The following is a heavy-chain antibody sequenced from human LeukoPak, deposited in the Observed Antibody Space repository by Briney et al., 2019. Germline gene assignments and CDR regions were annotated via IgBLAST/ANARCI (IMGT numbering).Heavy chain of an antibody. CDR3: ARDRIVGATNFDY. J-gene: IGHJ4*02. V-gene: IGHV3-11*04. CDR2: ISSSGSTI. D-gene: IGHD1-26*01. CDR1: GFTFSDYY. Sequence: GGSLRLSCAASGFTFSDYYMSWIRQAPGKGLEWVSYISSSGSTIYYADSVKGRFTISRDNAKNSLYLQMNSLRAEDTAVYYCARDRIVGATNFDYWGQGTLVTVSS.